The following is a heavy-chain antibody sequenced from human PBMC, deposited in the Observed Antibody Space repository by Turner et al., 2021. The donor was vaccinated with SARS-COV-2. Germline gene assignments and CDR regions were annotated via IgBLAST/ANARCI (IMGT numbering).Heavy chain of an antibody. Sequence: QVQLVQSGAEVKKPGASVKVSCQASGYTFTSYGISWVRQAPGQGLEGMGWISAYNGNTNYAQKLQGRVTMTTDTSTSTAYMELRSLRSDDTAVYYCARDDPDIVATITIYWGQGTLVTVSS. J-gene: IGHJ4*02. CDR2: ISAYNGNT. D-gene: IGHD5-12*01. V-gene: IGHV1-18*01. CDR3: ARDDPDIVATITIY. CDR1: GYTFTSYG.